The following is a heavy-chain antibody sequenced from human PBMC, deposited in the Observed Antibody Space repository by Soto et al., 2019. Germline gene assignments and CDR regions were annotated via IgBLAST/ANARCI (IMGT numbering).Heavy chain of an antibody. D-gene: IGHD2-2*01. CDR2: IYPGDSDT. CDR3: ARQSSYSTSSFDP. Sequence: GESLKISCKGSGYSFSNFWIGWVRQMPGKGLEWMGIIYPGDSDTRYSPSLKGQVTMSADNSISTAYLQWSSLKASDSAMYHCARQSSYSTSSFDPWGQGTLVTVSS. V-gene: IGHV5-51*01. J-gene: IGHJ5*02. CDR1: GYSFSNFW.